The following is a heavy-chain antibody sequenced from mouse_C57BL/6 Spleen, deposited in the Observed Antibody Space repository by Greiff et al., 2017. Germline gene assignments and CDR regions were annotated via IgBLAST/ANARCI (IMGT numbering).Heavy chain of an antibody. D-gene: IGHD1-1*01. CDR2: IDPNSGGT. CDR1: GYTFTSYW. Sequence: QVQLQQPGAELVKPGASVTLSCKASGYTFTSYWMHWVKQRPGRGLEWIGRIDPNSGGTKYTEKFKSKATLTVDKPSSTAYMQLSSLTSEDSAVYYCARCDYGSSYAMDYWGQGTSVTVSS. V-gene: IGHV1-72*01. CDR3: ARCDYGSSYAMDY. J-gene: IGHJ4*01.